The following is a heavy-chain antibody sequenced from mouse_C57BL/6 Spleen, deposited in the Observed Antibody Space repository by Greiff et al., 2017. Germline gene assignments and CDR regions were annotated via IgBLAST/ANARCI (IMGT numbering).Heavy chain of an antibody. CDR3: ARSEGPSFDY. J-gene: IGHJ2*01. V-gene: IGHV1-52*01. Sequence: QVQLKQPGAELVRPGSSVKLSCKASGYTFTSYWMHWVKQRPIQGLEWIGNIDPSDSETHYNQKFKDKATLTVDKSSSTAYMQLSSLTSEDSAVYYCARSEGPSFDYWGQGTTLTVSS. CDR2: IDPSDSET. CDR1: GYTFTSYW.